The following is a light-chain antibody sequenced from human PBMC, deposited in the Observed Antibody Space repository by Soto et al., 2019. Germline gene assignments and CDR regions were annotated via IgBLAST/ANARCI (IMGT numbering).Light chain of an antibody. CDR3: SSYTSSSTLLYV. V-gene: IGLV2-14*01. CDR2: DVS. Sequence: QSALTQPASVSGSTGKSITISCTGTSSDVGGYNYVSWYQQHPGKAPKLMIYDVSNRPSGFSNRFSGSKSGNTASLTISGLQAEDEDDYDCSSYTSSSTLLYVFGTGTKLTVL. J-gene: IGLJ1*01. CDR1: SSDVGGYNY.